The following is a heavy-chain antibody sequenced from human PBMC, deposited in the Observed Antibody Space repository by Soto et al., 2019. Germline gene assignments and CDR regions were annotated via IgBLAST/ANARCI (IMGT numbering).Heavy chain of an antibody. Sequence: GASVKVSCKASGGTFSSYAISWVRQAPGQGLEWMGGIIPIFGTANYAQKFQGRVTITADESTSTAYMELSSLRSEDTAVYYCAAGPVDIVVVPAAPGPFDYWGQGTLVTVYS. D-gene: IGHD2-2*01. CDR1: GGTFSSYA. V-gene: IGHV1-69*13. J-gene: IGHJ4*02. CDR2: IIPIFGTA. CDR3: AAGPVDIVVVPAAPGPFDY.